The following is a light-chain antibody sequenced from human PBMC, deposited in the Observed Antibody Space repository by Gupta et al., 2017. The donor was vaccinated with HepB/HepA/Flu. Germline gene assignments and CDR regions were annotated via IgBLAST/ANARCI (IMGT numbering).Light chain of an antibody. CDR2: VAS. CDR3: QQSYSYPFT. V-gene: IGKV1-39*01. Sequence: DIQLPQSPSSLSASDRDRVTITCRASQYIKNHVNWYQQQPGKAPKLLIYVASNLRSGVPSRFSGSGSGTLFTLTISSLHPEDVATYYCQQSYSYPFTFGGGTKVEIK. J-gene: IGKJ4*01. CDR1: QYIKNH.